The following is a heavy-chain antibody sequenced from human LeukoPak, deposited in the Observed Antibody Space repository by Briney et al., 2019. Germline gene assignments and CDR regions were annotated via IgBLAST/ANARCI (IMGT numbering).Heavy chain of an antibody. CDR3: ANYDFWSGYYYFDY. Sequence: ASVKVSCKASGGTVSSYAISWVRQAPGQGLEWMGGIIPIFGTANYAQKFQGRVTITADKSTSTAYMELSSLRSEDTAVYYCANYDFWSGYYYFDYWGQGTLVTVSS. D-gene: IGHD3-3*01. CDR2: IIPIFGTA. V-gene: IGHV1-69*06. J-gene: IGHJ4*02. CDR1: GGTVSSYA.